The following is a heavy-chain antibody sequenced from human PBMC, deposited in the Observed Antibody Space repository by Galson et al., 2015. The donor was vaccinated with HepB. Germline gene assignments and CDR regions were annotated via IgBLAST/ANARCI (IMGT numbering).Heavy chain of an antibody. CDR1: GFTFSSYS. D-gene: IGHD2-2*01. CDR2: ISSSSSYI. V-gene: IGHV3-21*01. J-gene: IGHJ4*02. CDR3: APDIVVVPAAPSPQS. Sequence: SLRLSCAASGFTFSSYSMNWVRQAPGKGLEWVSSISSSSSYIYYADSVKGRFTISRDNAKNSLYLQMNSLRAEDTAVYYCAPDIVVVPAAPSPQSWGQGTLVTVSS.